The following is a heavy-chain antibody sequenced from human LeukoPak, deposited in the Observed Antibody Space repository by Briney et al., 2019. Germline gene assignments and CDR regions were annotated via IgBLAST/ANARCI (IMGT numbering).Heavy chain of an antibody. D-gene: IGHD3-22*01. CDR2: IYYSGST. CDR1: GGSISSGGYY. Sequence: SETLSLTCTVSGGSISSGGYYWSWIRQHPGKGLEWIGYIYYSGSTYYNPSLKSRVTISVDTSKNQFSLKLSSVTAADTAVYYCARVNYYDSSGYYANPKFDYSGQGTLVTVSS. CDR3: ARVNYYDSSGYYANPKFDY. J-gene: IGHJ4*02. V-gene: IGHV4-31*03.